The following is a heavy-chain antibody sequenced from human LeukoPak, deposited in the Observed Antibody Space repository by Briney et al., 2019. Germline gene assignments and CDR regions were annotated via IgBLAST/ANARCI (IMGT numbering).Heavy chain of an antibody. D-gene: IGHD6-19*01. CDR2: IGVDGRT. V-gene: IGHV3-48*03. J-gene: IGHJ6*03. CDR1: GFTVSSFE. Sequence: GGSLRLSCAGSGFTVSSFEINWVRQAPGKGREWVSFIGVDGRTYYADSGKGRFTLSRDNAKNSLYLQMNSLRAEDTAVYYCATSLSGWGTYHDLDVWGKGTTVTISS. CDR3: ATSLSGWGTYHDLDV.